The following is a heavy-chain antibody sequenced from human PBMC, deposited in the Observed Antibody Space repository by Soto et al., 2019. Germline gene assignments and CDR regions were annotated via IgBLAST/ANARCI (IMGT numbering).Heavy chain of an antibody. CDR1: GFTFDANA. CDR2: INGDSGSI. Sequence: VQLVAAGGCLVQAGRSRRLSCAASGFTFDANAMHWVRQAPGKGRERISGINGDSGSIAYAGYVKGRFTICTDNAKNCLYLQMNSLRADDADLYYCANLARGGSSRSAYWGQGTLVTVSS. CDR3: ANLARGGSSRSAY. V-gene: IGHV3-9*01. J-gene: IGHJ4*02. D-gene: IGHD6-13*01.